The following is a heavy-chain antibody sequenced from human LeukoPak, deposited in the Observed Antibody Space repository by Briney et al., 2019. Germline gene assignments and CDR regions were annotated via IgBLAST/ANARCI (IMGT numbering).Heavy chain of an antibody. Sequence: GGSLRLSRTASGLTFSTSGFNWVRQAPGEGLEWVASIGPTGSDRYHADSIKGRLTISRDNANNFMYLQMNSLRAEDTAVYYCATETNGRHYDYWGQGTLLTVSS. CDR3: ATETNGRHYDY. CDR1: GLTFSTSG. J-gene: IGHJ4*02. D-gene: IGHD1-14*01. V-gene: IGHV3-21*06. CDR2: IGPTGSDR.